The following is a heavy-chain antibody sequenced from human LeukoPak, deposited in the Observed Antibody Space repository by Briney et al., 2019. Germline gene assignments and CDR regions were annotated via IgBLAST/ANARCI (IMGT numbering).Heavy chain of an antibody. Sequence: PGGSLRLSCAASGFTFSSYGVHWVRQAPGKGLEWVAFIRYDGSNKYYADSVKGRFTISRDNSKNTMYLQMNSLRAEDTAGYYCARVRSSGAHGSFDYWGQGTVVTVS. CDR2: IRYDGSNK. CDR1: GFTFSSYG. V-gene: IGHV3-30*02. CDR3: ARVRSSGAHGSFDY. D-gene: IGHD6-6*01. J-gene: IGHJ4*02.